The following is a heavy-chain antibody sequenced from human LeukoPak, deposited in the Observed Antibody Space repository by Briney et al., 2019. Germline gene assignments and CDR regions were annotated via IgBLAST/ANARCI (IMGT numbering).Heavy chain of an antibody. CDR2: IKQDGNEK. V-gene: IGHV3-7*01. CDR3: AREWMGHSSSRRYYYYYMDV. J-gene: IGHJ6*03. D-gene: IGHD6-13*01. Sequence: PGESLRLSCAASGFTFTTYWMSWVRQAPGKGLEWVANIKQDGNEKYYVDSVKGRFTISRDNAKNSLYLQMNSLRAEDTALYYCAREWMGHSSSRRYYYYYMDVWGKGTTVTVSS. CDR1: GFTFTTYW.